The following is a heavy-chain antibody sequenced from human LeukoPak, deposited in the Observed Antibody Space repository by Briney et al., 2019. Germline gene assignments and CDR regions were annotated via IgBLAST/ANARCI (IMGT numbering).Heavy chain of an antibody. D-gene: IGHD2-21*02. CDR2: IRSKAYGGTT. Sequence: QPGRSLRLSCTASGFTFNKYGIHWVRQAPGKGLEWVGFIRSKAYGGTTEYAASVKGRFTISRDDSKSIAYLQMNSLKAEDTAVYYCHIVVVTAIPGLDYWGQGTLVTVSS. V-gene: IGHV3-49*04. CDR1: GFTFNKYG. J-gene: IGHJ4*02. CDR3: HIVVVTAIPGLDY.